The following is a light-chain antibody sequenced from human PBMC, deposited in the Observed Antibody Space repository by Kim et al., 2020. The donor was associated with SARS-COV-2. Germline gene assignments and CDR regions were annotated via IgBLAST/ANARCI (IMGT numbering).Light chain of an antibody. V-gene: IGKV1-39*01. CDR3: EKSKITRLT. CDR1: QSISNY. Sequence: DIQMTQSPSSLSASVGDRVTLTCRASQSISNYLYWYQLRPGKAPKLLLYGASSLQSRAPSRFSGSGCGTDFTLTISSVQPEDFATYYCEKSKITRLTFGGGTKVDIK. CDR2: GAS. J-gene: IGKJ4*01.